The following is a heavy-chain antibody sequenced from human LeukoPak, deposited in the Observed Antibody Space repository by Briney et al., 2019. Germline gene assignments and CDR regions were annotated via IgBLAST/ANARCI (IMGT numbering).Heavy chain of an antibody. Sequence: ASVKVSCKASGYTFTSYYMHWVRQAPGQGLEWMRWINPNSGGTNYAQKFQGRVTMTRDTSISTAYMELSRLRSDDTAVYYCARGGVVVPAAIREFTEILSWFAPWGQGTLVTVSS. CDR3: ARGGVVVPAAIREFTEILSWFAP. V-gene: IGHV1-2*02. D-gene: IGHD2-2*02. CDR1: GYTFTSYY. J-gene: IGHJ5*02. CDR2: INPNSGGT.